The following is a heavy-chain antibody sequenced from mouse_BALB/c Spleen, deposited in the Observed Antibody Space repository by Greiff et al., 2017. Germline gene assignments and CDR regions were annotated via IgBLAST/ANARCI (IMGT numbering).Heavy chain of an antibody. V-gene: IGHV1-4*01. D-gene: IGHD1-1*01. J-gene: IGHJ3*01. CDR2: INPSSGYT. CDR3: ARPRGGSSYDWFAY. Sequence: VKLMESGAELARPGASVKMSCKASGYTFTSYTMHWVKQRPGQGLEWIGYINPSSGYTNYNQKFKDKATLTADKSSSTAYMQLSSLTSEDSAVYYCARPRGGSSYDWFAYWGQGTLVTVSA. CDR1: GYTFTSYT.